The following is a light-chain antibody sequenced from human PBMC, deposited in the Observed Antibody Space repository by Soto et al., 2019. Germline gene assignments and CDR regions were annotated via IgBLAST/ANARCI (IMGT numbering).Light chain of an antibody. CDR1: SSDVGGYNY. CDR3: SSYTTISTWV. J-gene: IGLJ3*02. Sequence: QSALTQPASVSGSPGQSITISCTGTSSDVGGYNYVSWYQQHPGKAPKLMIYDVTNRPSGVSSRFSGSKSGNTASLTISGLEAEDEADYYCSSYTTISTWVFGGGTKVTVL. CDR2: DVT. V-gene: IGLV2-14*01.